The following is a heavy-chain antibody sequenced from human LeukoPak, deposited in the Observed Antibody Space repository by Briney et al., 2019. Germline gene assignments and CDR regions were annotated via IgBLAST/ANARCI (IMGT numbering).Heavy chain of an antibody. CDR2: VYNSGST. V-gene: IGHV4-59*08. CDR3: ARCRDAYVFDY. D-gene: IGHD5-24*01. J-gene: IGHJ4*02. CDR1: GASISSYY. Sequence: SSETLSLTCTVSGASISSYYWSWIRQPPGPGLELIGYVYNSGSTHYNPSLKSRVTISVDTSKNHFSLKLSSVTAADTAVYYCARCRDAYVFDYWGQGTLVTVSS.